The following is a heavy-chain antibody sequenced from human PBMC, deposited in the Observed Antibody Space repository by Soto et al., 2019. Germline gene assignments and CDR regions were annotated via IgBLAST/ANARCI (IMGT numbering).Heavy chain of an antibody. CDR3: ARGHYGNGWYGYYYGMDV. Sequence: QVQLVQSGAEVKKPGSSVKVSCKASGGTFSSYTISWVRQAPGQGLEWMGRIIPILGIANYAQKFQGRVTITADKSTSTADMELSSLRSEDTAVYYCARGHYGNGWYGYYYGMDVWGQGTTVTVSS. CDR1: GGTFSSYT. J-gene: IGHJ6*02. V-gene: IGHV1-69*02. CDR2: IIPILGIA. D-gene: IGHD6-19*01.